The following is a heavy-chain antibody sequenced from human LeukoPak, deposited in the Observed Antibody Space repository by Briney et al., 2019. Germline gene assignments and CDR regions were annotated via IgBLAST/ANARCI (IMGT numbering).Heavy chain of an antibody. CDR3: ARGRQWLVSGAFDI. V-gene: IGHV4-4*07. Sequence: PSETLSLTCTVSGGSISSYYWSWIRQPAGKGLEWIGRIYTSGSTNYNPSLKSRVTMSVDTSKNQFSPKLSSVTAADTAVYYCARGRQWLVSGAFDIWGQGTMVTVSS. CDR1: GGSISSYY. CDR2: IYTSGST. D-gene: IGHD6-19*01. J-gene: IGHJ3*02.